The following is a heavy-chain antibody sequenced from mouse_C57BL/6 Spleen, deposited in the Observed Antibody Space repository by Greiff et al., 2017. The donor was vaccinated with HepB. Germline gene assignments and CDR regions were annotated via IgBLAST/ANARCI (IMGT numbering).Heavy chain of an antibody. J-gene: IGHJ2*01. V-gene: IGHV5-9*01. CDR1: GFTFSSYT. Sequence: EVMLVESGGGLVKPGGSLKLSCAASGFTFSSYTMSWVRPTPEKRLEWVATISGGGGNTYYPDSVKGRFTISRDNAKNTLYLQMSSLRSEDTALYYCARRGGSNYFDYWGQGTTLTVSS. CDR2: ISGGGGNT. CDR3: ARRGGSNYFDY.